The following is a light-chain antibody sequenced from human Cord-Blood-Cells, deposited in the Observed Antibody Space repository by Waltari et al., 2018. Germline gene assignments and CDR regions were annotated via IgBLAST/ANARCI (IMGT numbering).Light chain of an antibody. CDR2: GAA. Sequence: EIVLTQSPATLSVSPGERATLSCRASQSVSSNLAWYHQKPAHAPRLLIYGAATSATAIPAGCSGSGSSTEFTLTISSLQSEDVAVDYCQQYNNWSPYTFGQGTKLEIK. J-gene: IGKJ2*01. V-gene: IGKV3-15*01. CDR1: QSVSSN. CDR3: QQYNNWSPYT.